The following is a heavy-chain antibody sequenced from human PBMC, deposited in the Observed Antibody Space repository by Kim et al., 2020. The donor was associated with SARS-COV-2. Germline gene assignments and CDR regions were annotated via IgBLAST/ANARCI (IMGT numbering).Heavy chain of an antibody. V-gene: IGHV4-59*08. Sequence: SETLSLTCTVSGGSISSYYWSWIRQPPGKGLEWIGYIYYSGSTNYNPSLKSRVTISVDTSKNQFSLKLSSVTAADTAVYYCARVSVTARAFDIWGQGTMV. CDR1: GGSISSYY. J-gene: IGHJ3*02. D-gene: IGHD2-21*02. CDR3: ARVSVTARAFDI. CDR2: IYYSGST.